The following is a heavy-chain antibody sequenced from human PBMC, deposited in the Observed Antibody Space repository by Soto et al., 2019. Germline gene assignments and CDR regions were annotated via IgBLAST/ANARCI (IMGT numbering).Heavy chain of an antibody. Sequence: EVQLVESGGGLVKPGGSLRLSCAASGFTFSSYSMNWVRQAPGKGLEWVSSISSSSSYIYYADSVKGRFTISRDNAKNSQYLQMNSLRAEDTAVYYCAREVYSSSWDYYYGMDVWGQGTTVTVSS. CDR3: AREVYSSSWDYYYGMDV. CDR2: ISSSSSYI. J-gene: IGHJ6*02. CDR1: GFTFSSYS. D-gene: IGHD6-13*01. V-gene: IGHV3-21*01.